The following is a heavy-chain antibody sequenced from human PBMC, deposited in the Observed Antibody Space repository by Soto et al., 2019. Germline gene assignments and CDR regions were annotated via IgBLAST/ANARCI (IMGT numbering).Heavy chain of an antibody. CDR1: GYIFTNYW. V-gene: IGHV1-46*01. CDR2: IDPSRGST. D-gene: IGHD2-21*01. CDR3: AVCGGNMPPYPYTGLDV. J-gene: IGHJ6*02. Sequence: QDQLVQSGAEVKKPGASVKVSCEASGYIFTNYWISWVRLAPGQGLEWMGIIDPSRGSTTYEPKFPGRITMTRDTASYTAYMELSSLRAEDTAVYYCAVCGGNMPPYPYTGLDVWGQGTTVIASS.